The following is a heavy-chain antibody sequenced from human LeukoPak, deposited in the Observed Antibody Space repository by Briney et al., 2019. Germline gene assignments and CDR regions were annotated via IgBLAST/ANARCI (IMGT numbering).Heavy chain of an antibody. CDR3: AKEMKPWMHFDY. D-gene: IGHD5-12*01. CDR1: GFTFSRSA. CDR2: ISHDGSNT. V-gene: IGHV3-30*18. J-gene: IGHJ4*02. Sequence: TGGSLRLSCAASGFTFSRSAVHWVRQAPGKGLEWVAVISHDGSNTDYTDSVKGRFTISRDNSKNTLYLQMNSLRAKDTAVYYCAKEMKPWMHFDYWGQGTLVTVSS.